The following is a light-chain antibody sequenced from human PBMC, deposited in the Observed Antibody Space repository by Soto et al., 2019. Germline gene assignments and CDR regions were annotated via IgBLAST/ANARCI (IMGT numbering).Light chain of an antibody. Sequence: DIQMTQSPSSLSASVGDRVAITCRASETINSYLNWYQQKPGKAPKLLIYAASSLQSGVPSSFSGSGSGTEFTLTISSLQPEDFAIYYCQQSHSTPPTFGQGTKVEIK. CDR1: ETINSY. CDR2: AAS. CDR3: QQSHSTPPT. V-gene: IGKV1-39*01. J-gene: IGKJ1*01.